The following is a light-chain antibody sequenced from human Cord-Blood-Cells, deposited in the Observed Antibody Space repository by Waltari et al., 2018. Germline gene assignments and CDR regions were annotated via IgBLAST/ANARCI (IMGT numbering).Light chain of an antibody. CDR2: DAS. J-gene: IGKJ4*01. CDR3: QQRSNWPFT. CDR1: QSVSSY. Sequence: EIVLTPSPATLSLSPGERATLPCRASQSVSSYLAWYQQKPGQAPRLLIYDASNRATGIPARFSGSGSGTDFTLTISSLEPEDFAVYYCQQRSNWPFTFGGGTKVEIK. V-gene: IGKV3-11*01.